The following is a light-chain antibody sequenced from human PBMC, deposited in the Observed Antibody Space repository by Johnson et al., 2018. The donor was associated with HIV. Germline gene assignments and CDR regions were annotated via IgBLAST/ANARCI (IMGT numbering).Light chain of an antibody. CDR1: SSNIGNNY. CDR2: ENN. CDR3: GTWDSSLSAEV. Sequence: HSVLTQPPSVSAAPGQRVTISCSGSSSNIGNNYVSWYQQLAGTAPKLLIYENNKRPSGIPDRFSASKSGTSATLGITGLQTGDEADYYCGTWDSSLSAEVFGTGTKVTVL. J-gene: IGLJ1*01. V-gene: IGLV1-51*02.